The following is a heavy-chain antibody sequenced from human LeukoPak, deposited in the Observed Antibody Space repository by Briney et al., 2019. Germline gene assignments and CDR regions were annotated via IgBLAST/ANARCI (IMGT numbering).Heavy chain of an antibody. J-gene: IGHJ4*02. CDR1: GFTFSQYW. D-gene: IGHD3-16*01. CDR2: IKHDGSEKQDGSEK. Sequence: GGSLRLSCAASGFTFSQYWMSWVRQAPGKGLEWVANIKHDGSEKQDGSEKNYVNSVKGRFTISRDNAKNSLYLQMSSLRAEDTAVYYCTRGGRLHPQSPYWGQGTLVTVSS. CDR3: TRGGRLHPQSPY. V-gene: IGHV3-7*01.